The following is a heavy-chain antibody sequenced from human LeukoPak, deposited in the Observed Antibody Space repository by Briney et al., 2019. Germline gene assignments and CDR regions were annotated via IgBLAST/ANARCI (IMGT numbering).Heavy chain of an antibody. Sequence: PGGSLRLSCAASGFTFSSYAMSWVRQAPGKGLEWVAGISGSGGNPHYADSVKGRFTISRDNSKNTLYLQMNSLRAEDTAVYYCAGDTPPGGDYYWGQGTLVIVSS. CDR2: ISGSGGNP. V-gene: IGHV3-23*01. D-gene: IGHD3-16*01. CDR1: GFTFSSYA. J-gene: IGHJ4*02. CDR3: AGDTPPGGDYY.